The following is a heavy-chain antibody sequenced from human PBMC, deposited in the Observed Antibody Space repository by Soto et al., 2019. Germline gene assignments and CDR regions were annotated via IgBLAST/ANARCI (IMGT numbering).Heavy chain of an antibody. J-gene: IGHJ5*02. Sequence: GESLKISCKGSGYSFTIYCIGWVLQMPGKGLEWMGIIYPGDSDTRYSPSFQGQVTISADKSISTAYLQWSSLKASDTAMYYCARRKISYCGGDCYLNWFDPWGQGTLVTVSS. CDR3: ARRKISYCGGDCYLNWFDP. V-gene: IGHV5-51*01. CDR2: IYPGDSDT. CDR1: GYSFTIYC. D-gene: IGHD2-21*02.